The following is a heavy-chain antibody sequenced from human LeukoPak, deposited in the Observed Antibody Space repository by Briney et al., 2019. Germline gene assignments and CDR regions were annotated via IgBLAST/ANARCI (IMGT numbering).Heavy chain of an antibody. CDR1: QFNFNKFG. CDR2: ISGNGA. CDR3: AKDPNGDYIGTFDI. J-gene: IGHJ3*02. V-gene: IGHV3-23*01. Sequence: GGSLRLSCATSQFNFNKFGMTWVRQAPGKGLEWVSSISGNGAQYADSVQGRSAISRDNSKNTLYLQMNSLRAEDTVVYFCAKDPNGDYIGTFDIWGQGTMVTVSS. D-gene: IGHD4-17*01.